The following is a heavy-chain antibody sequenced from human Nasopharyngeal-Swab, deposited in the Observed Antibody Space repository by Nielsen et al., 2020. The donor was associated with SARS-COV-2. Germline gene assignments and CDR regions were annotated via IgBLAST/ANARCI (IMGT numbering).Heavy chain of an antibody. J-gene: IGHJ4*02. Sequence: SETLSLTCAVYGGSFSGYYWSWIRQPPGKGLERIGEINHSGSTNYNPSLKSRVTISVDTSKNQFSLKLSSVTAADTAVYYCARGSQWLRYFDYWGQGTLVTVSS. CDR2: INHSGST. V-gene: IGHV4-34*01. D-gene: IGHD5-12*01. CDR1: GGSFSGYY. CDR3: ARGSQWLRYFDY.